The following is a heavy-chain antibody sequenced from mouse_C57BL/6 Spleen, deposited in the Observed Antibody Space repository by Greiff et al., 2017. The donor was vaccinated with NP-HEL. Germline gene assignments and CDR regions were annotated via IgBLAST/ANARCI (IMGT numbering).Heavy chain of an antibody. V-gene: IGHV3-6*01. J-gene: IGHJ2*01. CDR1: GYSITSGYY. Sequence: EVHLVESGPGLVKPSQSLSLTCSVTGYSITSGYYWNWIRQFPGNKLEWMGYISYDGSNNYNPSLKNRISITRDTSKNQFFLKLNSVTTEDTATYYCARDTYYSNYAFDYWGQGTTLTVSS. CDR3: ARDTYYSNYAFDY. D-gene: IGHD2-5*01. CDR2: ISYDGSN.